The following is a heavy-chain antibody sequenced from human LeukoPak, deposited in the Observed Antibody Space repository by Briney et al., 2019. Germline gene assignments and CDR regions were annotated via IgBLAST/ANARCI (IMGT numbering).Heavy chain of an antibody. CDR3: ARASVTYYYYYYMDV. Sequence: SETLSLSCTVSGGSISNSYWNWIRQPPGKGLEWIGYISKTGSTNSNPSLKSRVTISVDTSKNQFSLKLSSVTAADTAVYYCARASVTYYYYYYMDVWGKGTTVTVSS. CDR2: ISKTGST. CDR1: GGSISNSY. V-gene: IGHV4-59*01. J-gene: IGHJ6*03. D-gene: IGHD4-11*01.